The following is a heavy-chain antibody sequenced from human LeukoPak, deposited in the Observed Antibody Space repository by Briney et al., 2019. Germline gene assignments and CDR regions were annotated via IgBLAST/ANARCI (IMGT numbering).Heavy chain of an antibody. CDR1: GYTFTDYY. D-gene: IGHD6-19*01. Sequence: ASVKVSCKGSGYTFTDYYIHWVRLAPGQGFERMAWMNSNSGATKYAQKFQDRVTVTRDTSISTAYMELSSLRSDDTAVYFCTRSSGKIDYWGQGTQVTVSS. CDR3: TRSSGKIDY. J-gene: IGHJ4*02. V-gene: IGHV1-2*02. CDR2: MNSNSGAT.